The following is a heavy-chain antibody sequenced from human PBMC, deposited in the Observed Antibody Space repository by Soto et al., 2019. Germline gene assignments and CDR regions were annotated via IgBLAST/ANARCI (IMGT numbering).Heavy chain of an antibody. CDR2: IIPVFGTT. CDR1: GGLFSSFA. V-gene: IGHV1-69*01. CDR3: ARGGGPYLWFNEF. J-gene: IGHJ4*02. D-gene: IGHD3-10*01. Sequence: QEQLVQSGAEVKKPGSSVKVSCKDSGGLFSSFAISWVRQAPGQGLEWMGGIIPVFGTTNYAQKFQGRVTITADESTNTAYMELSSLTSDDTAMYYRARGGGPYLWFNEFWGQGTQVTVSS.